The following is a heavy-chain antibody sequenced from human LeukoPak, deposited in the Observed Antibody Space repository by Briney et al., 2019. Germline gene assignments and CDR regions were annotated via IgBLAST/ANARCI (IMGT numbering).Heavy chain of an antibody. D-gene: IGHD6-19*01. CDR2: ISSSGSTI. CDR3: ARAVAGTLTPTNNAYYYYYYMDA. CDR1: GFTFSSYE. Sequence: GGSLRLSCAASGFTFSSYEMNWVRQAPGKGLEWVSYISSSGSTIYYADSVKGRFTISRDNAKNSLYLQMNSLRAEDTAVYYCARAVAGTLTPTNNAYYYYYYMDAWGKGTTVTISS. J-gene: IGHJ6*03. V-gene: IGHV3-48*03.